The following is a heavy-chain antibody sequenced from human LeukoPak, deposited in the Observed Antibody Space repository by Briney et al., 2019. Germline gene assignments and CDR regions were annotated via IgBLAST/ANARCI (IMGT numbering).Heavy chain of an antibody. D-gene: IGHD3-3*01. J-gene: IGHJ4*02. CDR1: GGSISSGGYS. CDR2: IYHSGST. V-gene: IGHV4-30-2*01. CDR3: ARSSEWPKTFDY. Sequence: PSETLSLTCAVSGGSISSGGYSWSWIRQPPGKGLEWIGYIYHSGSTYYNPSLKSRVTISVDRSKNQFSLKLSSVTAADTAVYYCARSSEWPKTFDYWGQGTLVTVSS.